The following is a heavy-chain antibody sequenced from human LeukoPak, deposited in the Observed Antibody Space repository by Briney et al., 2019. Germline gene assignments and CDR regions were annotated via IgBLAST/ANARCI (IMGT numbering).Heavy chain of an antibody. D-gene: IGHD2-2*01. CDR2: IIGSGGST. V-gene: IGHV3-23*01. CDR3: AKSILPFTTSCSFDY. J-gene: IGHJ4*02. CDR1: GFTFTSYA. Sequence: GGSLRLSCAASGFTFTSYAMSWVRQPPGKGREGVSAIIGSGGSTYYADSVKGRFTISRDNYKYTRYLQMNSLGAEDTAVYYCAKSILPFTTSCSFDYWGQGTLVTVSS.